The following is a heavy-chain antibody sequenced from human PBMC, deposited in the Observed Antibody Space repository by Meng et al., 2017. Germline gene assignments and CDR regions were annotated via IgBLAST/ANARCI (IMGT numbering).Heavy chain of an antibody. D-gene: IGHD6-13*01. V-gene: IGHV3-48*03. J-gene: IGHJ6*02. CDR1: GFTFSSYE. CDR2: ISSSGSTI. CDR3: ARVERIAAAGYYYYYYGMDV. Sequence: GESLKISCAASGFTFSSYEMNWVCQAPGKGLEWVSYISSSGSTIYYADSVKGRFTISRDNAKNSLYLQMNSLRAEDTAVYYCARVERIAAAGYYYYYYGMDVWGQGTTVTVSS.